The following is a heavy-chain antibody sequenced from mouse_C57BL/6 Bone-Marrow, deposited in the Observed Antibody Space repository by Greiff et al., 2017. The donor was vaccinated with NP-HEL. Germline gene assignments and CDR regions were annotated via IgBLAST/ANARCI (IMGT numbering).Heavy chain of an antibody. D-gene: IGHD2-1*01. V-gene: IGHV1-54*01. J-gene: IGHJ3*01. CDR3: ARGVGNYPAWFAY. CDR2: INPGSGGT. Sequence: QVQLQQSGAELVRPGTSVKVSCKASGYAFTNYLIEWVKQRPGQGLEWIGVINPGSGGTNYNEKFKGKATLTADKSSSTAYMQLSSLTSEDSAVYFCARGVGNYPAWFAYWGQGTLVTVSA. CDR1: GYAFTNYL.